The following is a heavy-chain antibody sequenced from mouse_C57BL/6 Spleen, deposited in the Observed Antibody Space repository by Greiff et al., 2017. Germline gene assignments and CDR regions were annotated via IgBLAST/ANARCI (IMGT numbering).Heavy chain of an antibody. CDR2: IDPNSGGT. J-gene: IGHJ1*03. D-gene: IGHD1-1*01. CDR3: AGDYYGSSPYWYFDV. CDR1: GYTFTSYW. Sequence: VKLQQPGAELVKPGASVKLSCKASGYTFTSYWMHWVKQRPGRGLEWIGRIDPNSGGTKYNEKFKSKATLTVDKPSSTAYMQLSSLTSEDSAVYYCAGDYYGSSPYWYFDVWGTGTTVTVSS. V-gene: IGHV1-72*01.